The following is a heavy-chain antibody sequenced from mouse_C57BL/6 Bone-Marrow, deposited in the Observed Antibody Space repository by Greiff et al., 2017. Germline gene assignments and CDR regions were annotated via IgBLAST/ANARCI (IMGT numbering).Heavy chain of an antibody. V-gene: IGHV1-26*01. CDR3: ARFHRGAMDY. CDR1: GYTFTDYY. CDR2: INPNNGGT. J-gene: IGHJ4*01. Sequence: EVQLQQSGPELVKPGASVKISCKASGYTFTDYYMNWVKQSPGKSLEWIGDINPNNGGTSYNQKFKGKATLTVDKSSSTAYMELRSLTSEDSAVYYCARFHRGAMDYWGQGTSVTVSS.